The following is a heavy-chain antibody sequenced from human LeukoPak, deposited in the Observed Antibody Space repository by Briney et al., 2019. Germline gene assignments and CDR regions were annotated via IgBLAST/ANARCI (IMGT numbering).Heavy chain of an antibody. D-gene: IGHD1-14*01. J-gene: IGHJ4*02. CDR2: IYPDASAS. Sequence: GESLKISCKGSGYTFTTYWIAWMRQVPGKGLEWMGIIYPDASASRYNPSFQGQVTISADKSISTAYLQWSSLKASDTAMYYCARHLYPHTEFDFWGQGTLVTVSS. CDR3: ARHLYPHTEFDF. V-gene: IGHV5-51*01. CDR1: GYTFTTYW.